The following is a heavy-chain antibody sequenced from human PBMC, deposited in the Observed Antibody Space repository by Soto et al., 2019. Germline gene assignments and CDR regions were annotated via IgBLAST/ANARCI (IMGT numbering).Heavy chain of an antibody. D-gene: IGHD6-13*01. CDR2: IIPIFGTA. CDR3: ARDKIAAAGTASYYYYGMDV. CDR1: GGTFSSYA. J-gene: IGHJ6*02. V-gene: IGHV1-69*12. Sequence: QVQLVQSGAEVKKPGSSVKVSCKAYGGTFSSYAISWVRQAPGQGLEWMGGIIPIFGTANYAQKFQGRVTITADESTSTAYMELSSLRSEDTAVYYCARDKIAAAGTASYYYYGMDVWGQGTTVTVSS.